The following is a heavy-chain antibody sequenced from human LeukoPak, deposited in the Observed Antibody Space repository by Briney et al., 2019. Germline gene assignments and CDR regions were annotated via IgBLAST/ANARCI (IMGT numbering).Heavy chain of an antibody. CDR3: ARDQDYDSSGSDY. Sequence: GGSLRLSCAASGFTFSSYSMNWVRQAPGKGLEWVSSISSSSSYIYYADSVKGRFTITRDNAKNSLYLQMNSLRAEDTAVYYCARDQDYDSSGSDYWGQGTLVTVSS. V-gene: IGHV3-21*01. D-gene: IGHD3-22*01. CDR1: GFTFSSYS. J-gene: IGHJ4*02. CDR2: ISSSSSYI.